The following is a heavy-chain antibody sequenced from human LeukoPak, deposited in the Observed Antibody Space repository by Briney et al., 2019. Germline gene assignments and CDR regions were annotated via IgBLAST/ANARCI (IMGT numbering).Heavy chain of an antibody. D-gene: IGHD6-19*01. CDR1: GGSFSGYY. Sequence: SETLSLTCAVYGGSFSGYYWSWIRQPPGKGLEWIGEINHSGSTNYNPSLKSRVTISVDTSKNQFSLKLSSVTAADTAVYYCARGRYSSGWAFGYWGQGTLVTVSS. V-gene: IGHV4-34*01. CDR3: ARGRYSSGWAFGY. J-gene: IGHJ4*02. CDR2: INHSGST.